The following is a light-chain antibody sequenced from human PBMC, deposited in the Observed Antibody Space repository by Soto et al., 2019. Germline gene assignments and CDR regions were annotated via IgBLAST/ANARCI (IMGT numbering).Light chain of an antibody. CDR1: QSISSW. J-gene: IGKJ5*01. Sequence: DIQMTQSPSPLSASVGDRVTITCRASQSISSWLAWYQQKPGKAPKLLIYDASSLESGVPSRFSGSGSGTDFTLTIARLEPEDVAVYYCQEYDGATITLCLGTRLEIK. CDR2: DAS. V-gene: IGKV1-5*01. CDR3: QEYDGATIT.